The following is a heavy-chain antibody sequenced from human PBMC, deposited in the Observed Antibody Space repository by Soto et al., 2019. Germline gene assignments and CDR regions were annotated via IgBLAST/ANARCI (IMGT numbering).Heavy chain of an antibody. CDR2: IYYSGRT. CDR3: ARARGGYFDY. J-gene: IGHJ4*02. Sequence: PSETLSLTCTVSGGSISSYYWSWIRQPPGKGLEWIGYIYYSGRTNYNPSLKSRVTISADTSKNQFSLKLSSVTAADTAVYYCARARGGYFDYWGQGTLVTSPQ. CDR1: GGSISSYY. V-gene: IGHV4-59*01.